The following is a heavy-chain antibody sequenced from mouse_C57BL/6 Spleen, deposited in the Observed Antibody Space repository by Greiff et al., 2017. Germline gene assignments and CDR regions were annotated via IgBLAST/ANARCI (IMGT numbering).Heavy chain of an antibody. D-gene: IGHD2-2*01. CDR2: INPNNGGT. CDR3: ARCGYYWYFDV. V-gene: IGHV1-22*01. J-gene: IGHJ1*03. CDR1: GYTFTGYN. Sequence: EVQLQQSGPELVKPGASVKMSCKASGYTFTGYNMPWVKQSHGQGLEWIGDINPNNGGTSYNEKFKGKATLTVNKSSSTAYMELRSLTSEDSAVYYCARCGYYWYFDVWGTGTTVTVSS.